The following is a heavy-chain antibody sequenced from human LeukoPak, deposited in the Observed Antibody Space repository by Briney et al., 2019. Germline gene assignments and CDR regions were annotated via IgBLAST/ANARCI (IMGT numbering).Heavy chain of an antibody. V-gene: IGHV3-33*01. CDR1: GFTFSSYG. J-gene: IGHJ4*02. Sequence: GGSLRLSCAASGFTFSSYGMHWVRQAPGKGLEWVAVIWYDGSNKYYADSVKGRFTISRDNSKNTLYLQMNSLRAEDTAVYYCARGTVLVWFGDYEGYYFDYWGQGTLVTVSS. CDR2: IWYDGSNK. D-gene: IGHD3-10*01. CDR3: ARGTVLVWFGDYEGYYFDY.